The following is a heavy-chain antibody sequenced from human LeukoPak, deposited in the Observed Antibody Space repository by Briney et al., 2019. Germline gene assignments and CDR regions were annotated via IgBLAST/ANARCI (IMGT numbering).Heavy chain of an antibody. CDR3: ARDRGYSSSCSDAFDI. CDR2: IGTAGDT. D-gene: IGHD6-13*01. J-gene: IGHJ3*02. V-gene: IGHV3-13*04. CDR1: GFTFSSYD. Sequence: PGGSLRLSCAASGFTFSSYDMHWVRQATGKGLEWVSAIGTAGDTYYPGSVKGRFTISRENAKNSLYLQMNSLRAGDTAVYYCARDRGYSSSCSDAFDIWGQGTMVTVSS.